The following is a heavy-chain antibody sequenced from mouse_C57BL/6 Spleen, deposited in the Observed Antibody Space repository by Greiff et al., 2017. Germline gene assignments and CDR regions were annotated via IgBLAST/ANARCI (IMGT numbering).Heavy chain of an antibody. V-gene: IGHV1-42*01. CDR2: INPSTGGT. Sequence: VQLQQSGPELVKPGASVKISCKASGYSFTGYYMNWVQQSPEKSLEWIGEINPSTGGTTYNQKFKAKATLTVDKSSSTAYMQLKSLTSEDSAVYYCARPSLDDWGQGTTLTVSS. CDR3: ARPSLDD. CDR1: GYSFTGYY. D-gene: IGHD6-1*01. J-gene: IGHJ2*01.